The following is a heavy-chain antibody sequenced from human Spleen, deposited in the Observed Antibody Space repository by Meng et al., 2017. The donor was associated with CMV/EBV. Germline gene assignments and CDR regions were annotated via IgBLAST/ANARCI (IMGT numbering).Heavy chain of an antibody. CDR1: GGTFSSTS. CDR3: ARAGSLEVASSFFDY. Sequence: ASVKVSCKASGGTFSSTSFSWVRQATGQGLEWMGWMNPNSGNTGYAQKFQGRVTITRNTSISTAYMELSSLRSEDTAVYYCARAGSLEVASSFFDYWGQGTLVTVSS. V-gene: IGHV1-8*01. D-gene: IGHD2-15*01. J-gene: IGHJ4*02. CDR2: MNPNSGNT.